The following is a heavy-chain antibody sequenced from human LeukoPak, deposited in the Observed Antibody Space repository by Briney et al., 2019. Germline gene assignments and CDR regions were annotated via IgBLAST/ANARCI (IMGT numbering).Heavy chain of an antibody. CDR1: GLSINCSSYF. CDR3: RVAGAGYYDTGGLYAFDF. J-gene: IGHJ3*01. V-gene: IGHV4-39*01. CDR2: IYYSRHP. Sequence: SETVSLTCTVCGLSINCSSYFWRWPGHPPGKGVEWIGTIYYSRHPHHNPSLKSRVTISVDASKNQFSLKLNSLTPAAPAVYYCRVAGAGYYDTGGLYAFDFWGRGTMVTVSS. D-gene: IGHD3-22*01.